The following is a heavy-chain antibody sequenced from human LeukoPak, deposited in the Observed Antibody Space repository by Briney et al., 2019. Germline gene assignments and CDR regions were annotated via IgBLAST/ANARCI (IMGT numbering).Heavy chain of an antibody. CDR3: ARGANQGYCSSTICYGELEFHY. CDR2: INPSAGST. D-gene: IGHD2-2*01. J-gene: IGHJ4*02. Sequence: VASVKVSCKTSGYTFTSYYMHWVRQAPGQGLEWMGIINPSAGSTSYTQKFQGRVTMTRDTSTSTVYMEVSSLRSEDTAVYYCARGANQGYCSSTICYGELEFHYWGQGTLVTVSS. CDR1: GYTFTSYY. V-gene: IGHV1-46*01.